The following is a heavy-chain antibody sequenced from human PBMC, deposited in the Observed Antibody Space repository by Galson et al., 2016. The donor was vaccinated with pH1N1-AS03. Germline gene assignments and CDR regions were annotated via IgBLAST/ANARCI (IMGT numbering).Heavy chain of an antibody. CDR3: ARNSYEDVDLQGFYFDY. D-gene: IGHD3-22*01. J-gene: IGHJ4*02. Sequence: SVKVSCKASGYSFTGLYVHWVRQAPGQGLEWMGWINPNSGSTNSAQRFRGRVTMTGDASITTAYMELDRLRSDDTAVYYCARNSYEDVDLQGFYFDYWGQGTLVTVSS. CDR2: INPNSGST. V-gene: IGHV1-2*02. CDR1: GYSFTGLY.